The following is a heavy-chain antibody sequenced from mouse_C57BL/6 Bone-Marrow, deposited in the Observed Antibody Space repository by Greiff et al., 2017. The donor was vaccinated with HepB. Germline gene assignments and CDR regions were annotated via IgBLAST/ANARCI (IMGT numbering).Heavy chain of an antibody. CDR3: ARGNFNYYGSSLYFDV. CDR2: ISYSGST. D-gene: IGHD1-1*01. CDR1: GYSITSGYD. Sequence: EVKLVESGPGMVKPSQSLSLTCTVTGYSITSGYDWHWIRHFPGNKLEWMGYISYSGSTNYNPSLKSRISITHDTSKNHFFLKLNSVTTEDTATYYCARGNFNYYGSSLYFDVWGTGTTVTVSS. V-gene: IGHV3-1*01. J-gene: IGHJ1*03.